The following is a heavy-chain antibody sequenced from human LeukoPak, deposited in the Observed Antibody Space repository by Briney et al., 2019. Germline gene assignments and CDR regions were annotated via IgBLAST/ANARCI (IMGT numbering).Heavy chain of an antibody. CDR2: INPYTGDT. D-gene: IGHD1-26*01. V-gene: IGHV1-2*02. CDR3: ARLGKALNWFDP. CDR1: DYNFNSYY. J-gene: IGHJ5*02. Sequence: ASVKVSSKPSDYNFNSYYLHWVRQAPGQGLEWMGSINPYTGDTKSVPKFQGRVTMTRDTSTSTVYMEMINLRSDDSAVHYCARLGKALNWFDPWGQGTLVTVSS.